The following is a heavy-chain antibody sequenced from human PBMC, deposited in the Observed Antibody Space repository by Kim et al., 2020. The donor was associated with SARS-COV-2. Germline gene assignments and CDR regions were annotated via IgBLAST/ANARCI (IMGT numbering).Heavy chain of an antibody. Sequence: GGSLRLSCAASGFTFSSYGMHWVRQAPGKGLEWVAVIWYDGSNKYYADSVKGRFTISRDNSKNTLYLQMNSLRAEDTAVYYCAKDKGVGATKNPNWFDPWGQGTLVTVSS. J-gene: IGHJ5*02. CDR2: IWYDGSNK. CDR3: AKDKGVGATKNPNWFDP. V-gene: IGHV3-33*06. CDR1: GFTFSSYG. D-gene: IGHD1-26*01.